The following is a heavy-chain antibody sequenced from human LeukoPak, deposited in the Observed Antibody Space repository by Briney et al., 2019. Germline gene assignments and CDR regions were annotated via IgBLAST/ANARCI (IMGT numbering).Heavy chain of an antibody. J-gene: IGHJ4*02. D-gene: IGHD5-18*01. CDR2: IYYRGST. Sequence: KPSETLSLTCTVSGGSISSSSYYWGWIRQPPGKGLEWIGSIYYRGSTHYNPSLKSRVTISVDTSKNQFSLKLSSVTAADTAVYYCARHPIYFGEPKGGYSYGYRGPPHYFDYWGQGTLVTVSS. V-gene: IGHV4-39*01. CDR3: ARHPIYFGEPKGGYSYGYRGPPHYFDY. CDR1: GGSISSSSYY.